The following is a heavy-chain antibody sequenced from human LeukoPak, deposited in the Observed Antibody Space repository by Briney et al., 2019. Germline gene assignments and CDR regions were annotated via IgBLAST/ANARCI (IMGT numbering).Heavy chain of an antibody. CDR3: ASPSVYYDKNY. Sequence: SETLSLTCSVSGGSLSCSRYYWGWIRQPPGKGLEWIGSIYYNGSTYYNPSLKSRVTISVDTSKNQFSLKLSSVTAADTAGYYCASPSVYYDKNYWGQGTLVTVSS. CDR2: IYYNGST. V-gene: IGHV4-39*01. D-gene: IGHD3-22*01. CDR1: GGSLSCSRYY. J-gene: IGHJ4*02.